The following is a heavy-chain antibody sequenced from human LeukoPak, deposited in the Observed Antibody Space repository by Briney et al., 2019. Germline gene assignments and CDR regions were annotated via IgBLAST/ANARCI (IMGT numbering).Heavy chain of an antibody. J-gene: IGHJ6*02. V-gene: IGHV4-59*01. D-gene: IGHD5/OR15-5a*01. CDR3: ARDRGSTGAAYYYGMDV. Sequence: SETLSLTCXVSGGSISSYYWSWIRQPPGEGLEWIGYIYYSGSTNYNPSLKSRVTISVDTSKNQFSLKLSSVTAADTAVYYCARDRGSTGAAYYYGMDVWGQGTTVTVSS. CDR1: GGSISSYY. CDR2: IYYSGST.